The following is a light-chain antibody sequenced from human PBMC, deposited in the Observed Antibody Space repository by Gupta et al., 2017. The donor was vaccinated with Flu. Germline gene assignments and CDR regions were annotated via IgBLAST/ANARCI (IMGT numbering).Light chain of an antibody. J-gene: IGKJ5*01. CDR2: AAS. CDR3: QHLNSYLPIT. CDR1: QGISNY. Sequence: DRVTITCRASQGISNYLAWYQQKPGKAPKLLIYAASTLQSGVPSRFSGSGSGTEFTLTISSLQPEDFATYYCQHLNSYLPITFGQGTRLEIK. V-gene: IGKV1-9*01.